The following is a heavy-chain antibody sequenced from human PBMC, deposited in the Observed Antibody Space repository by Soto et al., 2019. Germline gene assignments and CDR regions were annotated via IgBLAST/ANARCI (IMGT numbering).Heavy chain of an antibody. J-gene: IGHJ6*02. CDR3: AKDLGGVVPPALLYYYYYGMDV. CDR1: GFTFSSYA. Sequence: PGGSLRLSCAASGFTFSSYAMSWVRQAPGKGLEWVSAISGSGGSTYYADSVKGRFTISRDNSKNTLYLQMNSLRAEDTAVYYCAKDLGGVVPPALLYYYYYGMDVGGQGTTVTVSS. V-gene: IGHV3-23*01. CDR2: ISGSGGST. D-gene: IGHD2-2*02.